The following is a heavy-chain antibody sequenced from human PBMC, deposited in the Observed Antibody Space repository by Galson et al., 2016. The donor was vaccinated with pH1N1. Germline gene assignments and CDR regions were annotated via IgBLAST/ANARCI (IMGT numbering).Heavy chain of an antibody. J-gene: IGHJ4*02. D-gene: IGHD2-15*01. CDR2: VYWDDDK. V-gene: IGHV2-5*02. CDR1: GFSLSTRRVG. Sequence: PALVTPPQTLTLTCTFSGFSLSTRRVGVGWIRQPPGKALEWLALVYWDDDKRYSPSLTTRLTITQDTSRNQVVLTMTNMHPVDTGTYYCERQLGGSTDGSCQPRRSDVWGQGTLVIVSS. CDR3: ERQLGGSTDGSCQPRRSDV.